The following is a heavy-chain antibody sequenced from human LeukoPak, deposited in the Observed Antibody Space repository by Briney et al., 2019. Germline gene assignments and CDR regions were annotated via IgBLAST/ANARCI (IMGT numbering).Heavy chain of an antibody. CDR3: ARGKGAVGANDPFDY. V-gene: IGHV1-2*02. Sequence: ASVKVSCKASGHTFTGYYMHWVRQAPGQGLEWMGWINPNSGGTNYAQKFQGRVTMTRDTSIGTAYMELSRLRSDDTAVYYCARGKGAVGANDPFDYWGQGTLVTVSS. D-gene: IGHD1-26*01. CDR1: GHTFTGYY. J-gene: IGHJ4*02. CDR2: INPNSGGT.